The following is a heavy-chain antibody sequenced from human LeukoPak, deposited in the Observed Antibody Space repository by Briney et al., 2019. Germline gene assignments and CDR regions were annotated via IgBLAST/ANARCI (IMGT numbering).Heavy chain of an antibody. CDR1: GYTFTGYY. Sequence: TSVKVSCKASGYTFTGYYMHWVRQAPGQGLEWMGWINPNSGGTNYAQKFQGRVTMTRDTSISTAYMELSRLRSDDTAVYYCARPPGIVGAYFDFWGQGTLVTVSS. D-gene: IGHD1-26*01. CDR2: INPNSGGT. J-gene: IGHJ4*02. V-gene: IGHV1-2*02. CDR3: ARPPGIVGAYFDF.